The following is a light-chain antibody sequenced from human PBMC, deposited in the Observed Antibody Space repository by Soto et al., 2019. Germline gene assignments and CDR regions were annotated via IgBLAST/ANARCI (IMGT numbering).Light chain of an antibody. CDR2: ASS. Sequence: DIQMTQSPSSLSASVGDRVTITCRASQSISSYLNWYQQKPGKAPKLLIYASSSLQSGVPSRFSGSGSWTDFTLTISSLQPEDFATYYCQQSYSTPYTFGQGNKLDIK. CDR1: QSISSY. V-gene: IGKV1-39*01. J-gene: IGKJ2*01. CDR3: QQSYSTPYT.